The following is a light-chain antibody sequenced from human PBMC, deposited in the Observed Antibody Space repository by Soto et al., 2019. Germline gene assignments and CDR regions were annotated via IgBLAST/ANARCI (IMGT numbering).Light chain of an antibody. CDR2: DAS. Sequence: IQMTQSPSSLFSSVGEGFTITCQASQDISDFLNWYQVKPGKAPKVLIYDASTLQTGVPSRFSGSGSGTDFTFTISSLQPEDSATYYCQQYDDLPITFGQGTRLEIK. CDR3: QQYDDLPIT. V-gene: IGKV1-33*01. J-gene: IGKJ5*01. CDR1: QDISDF.